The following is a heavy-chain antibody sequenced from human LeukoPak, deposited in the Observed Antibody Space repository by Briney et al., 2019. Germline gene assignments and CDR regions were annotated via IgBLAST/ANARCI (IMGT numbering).Heavy chain of an antibody. CDR1: GGSISSSSYY. Sequence: ASETLSLTCTVSGGSISSSSYYWGWIRQPPGKGLEWIGSIYYSGSTYYNPSLKSRVTISVDTSKNQFSLKLSSVTAADTAVYYCANIVGATADYWGQGTLVTVSS. J-gene: IGHJ4*02. V-gene: IGHV4-39*01. D-gene: IGHD1-26*01. CDR2: IYYSGST. CDR3: ANIVGATADY.